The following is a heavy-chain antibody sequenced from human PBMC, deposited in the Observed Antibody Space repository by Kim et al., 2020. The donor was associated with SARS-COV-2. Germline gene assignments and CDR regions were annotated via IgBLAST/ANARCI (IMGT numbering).Heavy chain of an antibody. CDR2: ISGSGGST. J-gene: IGHJ6*02. V-gene: IGHV3-23*01. Sequence: GGSLRLSCAASGFTFSSYAMSWVRQAPGKGLEWVSAISGSGGSTYYADSVKGRFTISRDNSKNTLYLQMNSLRAEDTAVYYCAKVGAHSSTRVGYYYGMDVWGQGTTVTVSS. D-gene: IGHD2-2*01. CDR3: AKVGAHSSTRVGYYYGMDV. CDR1: GFTFSSYA.